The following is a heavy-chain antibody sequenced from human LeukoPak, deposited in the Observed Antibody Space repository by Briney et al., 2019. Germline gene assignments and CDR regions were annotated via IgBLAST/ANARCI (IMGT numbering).Heavy chain of an antibody. CDR1: GFPFSSYG. CDR2: SSGGGATT. CDR3: AKTFGWPFYFDY. Sequence: QPGGSLRLSCAASGFPFSSYGMGWVRQAPGKGLEWVSGSSGGGATTYYADSVKGRFTISRDNSKNTLHLDMSSLRAEDTAEYYCAKTFGWPFYFDYWGQGTLVTVSS. J-gene: IGHJ4*02. D-gene: IGHD2/OR15-2a*01. V-gene: IGHV3-23*01.